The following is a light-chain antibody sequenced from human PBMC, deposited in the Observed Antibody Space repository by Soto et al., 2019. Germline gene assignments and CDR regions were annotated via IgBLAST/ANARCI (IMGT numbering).Light chain of an antibody. CDR3: QQYGSLPRT. CDR1: QSVSSSY. V-gene: IGKV3-20*01. J-gene: IGKJ1*01. CDR2: GAS. Sequence: PGERATLSCRASQSVSSSYLAWYQQKPGQAPRLLIHGASSRATGIAGRFSGSGSGTDFTLTISRLEPEDFAVYYCQQYGSLPRTFGQGTKVDIK.